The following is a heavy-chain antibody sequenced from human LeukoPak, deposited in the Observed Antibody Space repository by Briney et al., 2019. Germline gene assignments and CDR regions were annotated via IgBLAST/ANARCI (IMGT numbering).Heavy chain of an antibody. J-gene: IGHJ4*02. Sequence: SETLSLTCTVSGTSITRTYWSWIRQPPGKGLEWIGEINHSGSTNYNPSLKSRVTISVDTSKNQFSLKLSSVTAADTAVYYCARGPYDILTGSHPFDYWGQGTLVTVSS. V-gene: IGHV4-34*01. D-gene: IGHD3-9*01. CDR1: GTSITRTY. CDR3: ARGPYDILTGSHPFDY. CDR2: INHSGST.